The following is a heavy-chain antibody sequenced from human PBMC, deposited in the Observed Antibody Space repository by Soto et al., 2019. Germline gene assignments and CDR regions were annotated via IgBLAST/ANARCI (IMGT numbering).Heavy chain of an antibody. CDR2: IWYDGSNK. D-gene: IGHD2-15*01. CDR1: GFTFNTYG. V-gene: IGHV3-33*08. J-gene: IGHJ6*02. Sequence: QVQLVESGGGVVQPGGSLRLSCTTSGFTFNTYGMHWVRQAPGKGLEWVAIIWYDGSNKYYADSVKGRFTISRDNSKNTLYPQMNSLRAEHTALYYCARADCTGAYCYSWPFNYGVDVWGQGTTVTVSS. CDR3: ARADCTGAYCYSWPFNYGVDV.